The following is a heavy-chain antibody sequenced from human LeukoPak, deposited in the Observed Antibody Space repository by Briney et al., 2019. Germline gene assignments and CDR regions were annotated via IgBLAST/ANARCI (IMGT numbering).Heavy chain of an antibody. Sequence: GGSLRLSCAASGFTFSSYSMNWVRQAPGKGLEWVSSISSSSSYIYYADSVKGRFTISRDNAKNSLYLQMNSLRAEDTAVYYCARLGDKPPSYYYYGMDVWGKGTTVTVSS. CDR1: GFTFSSYS. CDR3: ARLGDKPPSYYYYGMDV. V-gene: IGHV3-21*01. CDR2: ISSSSSYI. J-gene: IGHJ6*04.